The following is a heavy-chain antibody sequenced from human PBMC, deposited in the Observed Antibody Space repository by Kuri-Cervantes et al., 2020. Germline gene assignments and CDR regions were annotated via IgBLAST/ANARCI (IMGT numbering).Heavy chain of an antibody. V-gene: IGHV3-23*01. CDR1: GFTFSSYA. CDR3: AKDRRIMITFGGDDY. J-gene: IGHJ4*02. D-gene: IGHD3-16*01. Sequence: GGSLRLSCAASGFTFSSYAMSWVRQAPGKGLEWVSAISGSGGSTYYADSVKGRFTISRDNSKNTLYLQMNSLRAEDTAVYYCAKDRRIMITFGGDDYWGQGTLVTVSS. CDR2: ISGSGGST.